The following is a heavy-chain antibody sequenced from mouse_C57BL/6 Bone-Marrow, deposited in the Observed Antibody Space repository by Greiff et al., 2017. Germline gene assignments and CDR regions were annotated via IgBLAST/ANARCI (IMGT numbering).Heavy chain of an antibody. Sequence: QVQLQQPGAELVRPGTSVKLSCKASGYTFTSYWMHWVKQRPGQGLEWIGVIDPSDSYTNYNQKFKGKATLTVDTSSSTAYMQLSSLTSEDSAVYYCARASLTKGFAYWGQGTLVTVSA. CDR2: IDPSDSYT. D-gene: IGHD1-1*01. V-gene: IGHV1-59*01. J-gene: IGHJ3*01. CDR1: GYTFTSYW. CDR3: ARASLTKGFAY.